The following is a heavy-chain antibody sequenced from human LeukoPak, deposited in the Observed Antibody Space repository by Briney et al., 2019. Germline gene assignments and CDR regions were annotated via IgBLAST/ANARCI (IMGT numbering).Heavy chain of an antibody. CDR3: AKDLDGSGLYGGIDF. D-gene: IGHD6-19*01. CDR2: INDDTP. Sequence: GGSLRLSCTTSGFSFNTYSMSWVRQAPGKGLEWVSAINDDTPYYTDSVKGRFTVSRDTSKNTLHLQMNSLRAEDTAVYYCAKDLDGSGLYGGIDFWGQGTLVTVSS. J-gene: IGHJ4*02. CDR1: GFSFNTYS. V-gene: IGHV3-23*01.